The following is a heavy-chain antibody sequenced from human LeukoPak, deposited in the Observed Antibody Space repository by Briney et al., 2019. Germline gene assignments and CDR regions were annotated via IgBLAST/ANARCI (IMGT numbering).Heavy chain of an antibody. V-gene: IGHV4-30-4*01. CDR2: IYYSGST. Sequence: SQTLSLTCTVSGGSISSGDYYWSWIRQPPGKGLEWIGYIYYSGSTYYNPSLKSRVTISVDTSKNQFSLKLSSVTAADTAVYYCARLGYCSGGSCYANYYYYYGMDVWGQGTTVTVSS. J-gene: IGHJ6*02. CDR1: GGSISSGDYY. D-gene: IGHD2-15*01. CDR3: ARLGYCSGGSCYANYYYYYGMDV.